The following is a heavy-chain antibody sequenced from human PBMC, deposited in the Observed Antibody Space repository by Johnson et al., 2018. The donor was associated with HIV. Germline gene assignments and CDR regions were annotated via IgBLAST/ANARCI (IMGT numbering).Heavy chain of an antibody. CDR2: ISYDGSNK. V-gene: IGHV3-30-3*01. CDR1: GFTFSYYA. D-gene: IGHD6-6*01. Sequence: VQLVESGGGVVQPGRSLRLSCAASGFTFSYYAMHWVRQVPGKGLEWVAVISYDGSNKYYADSVKGRFTISRDNSKNTLFLQMNSLRVEDTAVYYCARDQSSRQAFDIWGQGTMVTVSS. CDR3: ARDQSSRQAFDI. J-gene: IGHJ3*02.